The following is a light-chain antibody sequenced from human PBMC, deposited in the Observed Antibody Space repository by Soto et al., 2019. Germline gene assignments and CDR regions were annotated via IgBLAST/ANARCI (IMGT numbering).Light chain of an antibody. Sequence: DIVMTQSPDSLAVSLGERATINCKSSQSVLYSSTNKNSLAWYQQKLGQPPKLLIYWASTRESGVPDRFSGSGSGTDFTLPISSLQAEDVAVYYCQQYYNTPFTFGPGTKVGIK. CDR2: WAS. CDR1: QSVLYSSTNKNS. V-gene: IGKV4-1*01. J-gene: IGKJ3*01. CDR3: QQYYNTPFT.